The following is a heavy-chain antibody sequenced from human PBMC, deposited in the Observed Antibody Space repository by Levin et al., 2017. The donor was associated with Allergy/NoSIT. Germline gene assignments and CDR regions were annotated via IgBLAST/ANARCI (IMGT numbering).Heavy chain of an antibody. CDR3: AREGGEQWLVPTAPLDQ. D-gene: IGHD6-19*01. CDR1: GGSISGKY. J-gene: IGHJ4*02. Sequence: SETLSLRCTVSGGSISGKYWSWVRQPAGKGLEWIGRIYVSGIADYNPSLKSRVAMSVDSAQNHFSLKLTSVTAADTAVYYCAREGGEQWLVPTAPLDQWGQGILVTASS. V-gene: IGHV4-4*07. CDR2: IYVSGIA.